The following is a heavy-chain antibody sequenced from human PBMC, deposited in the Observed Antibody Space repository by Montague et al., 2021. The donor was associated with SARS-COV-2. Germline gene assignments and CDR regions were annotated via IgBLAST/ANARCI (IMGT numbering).Heavy chain of an antibody. V-gene: IGHV4-59*08. CDR3: ARLGLLPYYFDV. D-gene: IGHD3/OR15-3a*01. Sequence: SETLSLTCTVSHFSITSYYWNWIRQPPGKGLEWIGNIYYNGNTNYNSSLKSRVTMSADTSKNQFSLRVTSVTAADTAMYYCARLGLLPYYFDVWGRGALVTVSS. CDR1: HFSITSYY. CDR2: IYYNGNT. J-gene: IGHJ2*01.